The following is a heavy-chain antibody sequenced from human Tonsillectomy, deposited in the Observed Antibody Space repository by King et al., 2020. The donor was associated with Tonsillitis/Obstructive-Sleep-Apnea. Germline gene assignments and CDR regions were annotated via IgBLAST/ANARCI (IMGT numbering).Heavy chain of an antibody. V-gene: IGHV2-5*02. CDR2: ISWDDDR. Sequence: TLKESGPTLVKPTETLTLTCTFSGFSLNTYGVRVGWIRQPPGKALEWLAIISWDDDRHYSPSLNNRLTITRDTSKNQVVLKMTDMDPVDTGTYYCSRRIVGGQDWFDPWGQGILVTVSS. CDR3: SRRIVGGQDWFDP. D-gene: IGHD3-22*01. J-gene: IGHJ5*02. CDR1: GFSLNTYGVR.